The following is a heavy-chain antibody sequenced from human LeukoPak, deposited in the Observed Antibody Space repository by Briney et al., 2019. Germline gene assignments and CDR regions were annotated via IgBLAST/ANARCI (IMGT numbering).Heavy chain of an antibody. D-gene: IGHD6-6*01. V-gene: IGHV4-31*03. CDR1: GGSISSGGYY. CDR3: ARGIQSSSDI. J-gene: IGHJ3*02. CDR2: IYYSGST. Sequence: SETLSLTCTVSGGSISSGGYYWSWIRQHPGKGLEWIGYIYYSGSTYYNPSLKSRVTISVDTSKNQFSLKLSSVTAADTAVYYCARGIQSSSDIWGQGTMVTVSS.